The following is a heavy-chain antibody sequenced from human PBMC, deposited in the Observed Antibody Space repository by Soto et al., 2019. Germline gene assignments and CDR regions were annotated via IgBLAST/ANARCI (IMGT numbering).Heavy chain of an antibody. J-gene: IGHJ4*02. CDR3: ARDSSKMESGSFDY. Sequence: GGSLRLSCAASGFTFSSYSMNWVRQAPGKGLEWVSSIASSSSYIYYADSVKGRFTISRDNSKNTLYLQMNSLRAEDTAVYYCARDSSKMESGSFDYWGQGTLVTVSS. D-gene: IGHD1-26*01. V-gene: IGHV3-21*01. CDR1: GFTFSSYS. CDR2: IASSSSYI.